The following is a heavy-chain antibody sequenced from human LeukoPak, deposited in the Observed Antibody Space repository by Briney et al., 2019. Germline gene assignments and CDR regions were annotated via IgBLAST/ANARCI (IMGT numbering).Heavy chain of an antibody. V-gene: IGHV1-24*01. CDR3: ATGGPWDLLKY. CDR1: GDTLTELS. J-gene: IGHJ4*02. D-gene: IGHD1-26*01. CDR2: FDPEHGEI. Sequence: ASVKVSCKVSGDTLTELSTHWVRQAPGQGLEWMGGFDPEHGEIIYAQNFHGRVTMTEDTSTDTAYMEVSSLRSEDTAMDYCATGGPWDLLKYWGQGTLVTVSS.